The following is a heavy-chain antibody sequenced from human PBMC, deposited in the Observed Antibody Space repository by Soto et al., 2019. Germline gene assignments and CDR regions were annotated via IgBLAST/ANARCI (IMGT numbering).Heavy chain of an antibody. CDR3: ARGIATGQLDP. D-gene: IGHD2-15*01. J-gene: IGHJ5*02. CDR1: GYTFTIYT. CDR2: INPDNGNT. V-gene: IGHV1-3*01. Sequence: GASVKVSCKASGYTFTIYTMNWVRKAPGQRLEWMGWINPDNGNTKSSQKFQDRVIITRDTSASTAYMDLSSLRSEDTAVYYCARGIATGQLDPWGQGTLVTVYS.